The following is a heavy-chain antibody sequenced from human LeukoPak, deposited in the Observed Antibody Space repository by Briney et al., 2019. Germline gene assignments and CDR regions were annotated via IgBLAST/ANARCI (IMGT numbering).Heavy chain of an antibody. D-gene: IGHD3-10*01. J-gene: IGHJ4*02. CDR2: ISAYNGNT. CDR3: AGTTQGYGSGSYYNLDY. V-gene: IGHV1-18*01. CDR1: GYTFTSYG. Sequence: ASVKVSCKASGYTFTSYGISWVRQAPGQGLEWMGWISAYNGNTNYAQKLQGRVTMTTDTSTSTAYMELRSLRSDDTAVYYCAGTTQGYGSGSYYNLDYWGQGTLVTVSS.